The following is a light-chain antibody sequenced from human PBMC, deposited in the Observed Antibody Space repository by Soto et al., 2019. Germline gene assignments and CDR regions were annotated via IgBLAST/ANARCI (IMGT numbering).Light chain of an antibody. CDR2: KAS. J-gene: IGKJ2*01. CDR1: QSIRSW. Sequence: DIQMTQSPSTLSASVGDRVTITCRASQSIRSWLAWYQQKPGKAPNLLIYKASSLQSGVPSRFSGSGSGTEFALTITSLQPDDLATYYCQQYNSYPYTFGQGTKLEIK. CDR3: QQYNSYPYT. V-gene: IGKV1-5*03.